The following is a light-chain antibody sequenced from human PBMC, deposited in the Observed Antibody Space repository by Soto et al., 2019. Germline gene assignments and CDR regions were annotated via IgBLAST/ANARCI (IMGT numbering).Light chain of an antibody. CDR2: SAY. V-gene: IGKV1-39*01. Sequence: DIQMTQSPSSLSASVGDRVTITCRASQNIDTYLNWYLQKPGQAPKLLIYSAYSLQSGVSPRFSGDGSGTDFTLNISSLQPEDFATYYCQQSYNFPLTVGQGTTV. CDR3: QQSYNFPLT. CDR1: QNIDTY. J-gene: IGKJ1*01.